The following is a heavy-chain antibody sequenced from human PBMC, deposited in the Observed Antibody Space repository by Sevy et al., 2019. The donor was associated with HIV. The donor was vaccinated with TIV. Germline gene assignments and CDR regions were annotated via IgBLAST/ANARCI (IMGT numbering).Heavy chain of an antibody. CDR3: AGAPPVLSASDSLNWFDP. V-gene: IGHV4-59*01. J-gene: IGHJ5*02. Sequence: SETLSLTCSVSGGSISYYYWSWIRQPPGKGLEWIGYIYHTGSTNYNPSLKSRVTISIDPSKNNFALKLTPVTAADTAIYYCAGAPPVLSASDSLNWFDPWGQGTLVTVSS. CDR2: IYHTGST. D-gene: IGHD5-12*01. CDR1: GGSISYYY.